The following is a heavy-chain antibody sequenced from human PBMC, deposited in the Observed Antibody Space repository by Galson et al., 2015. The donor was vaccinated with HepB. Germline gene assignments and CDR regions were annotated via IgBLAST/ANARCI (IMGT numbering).Heavy chain of an antibody. CDR2: IKQDGSEE. V-gene: IGHV3-7*03. D-gene: IGHD3-3*01. CDR3: ARRGYDFWNGYYTWYFEL. J-gene: IGHJ2*01. Sequence: SLRLSCAASGFTFSNYWMTWVRQSPGKGLEWVANIKQDGSEEYYVDFVKGRFTISRDNAKNSLYLQMNKLRAEDTAVYYCARRGYDFWNGYYTWYFELWGRGNLVTVTS. CDR1: GFTFSNYW.